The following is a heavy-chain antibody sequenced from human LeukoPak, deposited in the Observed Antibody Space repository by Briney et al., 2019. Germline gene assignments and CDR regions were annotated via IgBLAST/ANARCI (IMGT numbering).Heavy chain of an antibody. V-gene: IGHV1-18*01. D-gene: IGHD4-17*01. J-gene: IGHJ4*02. CDR3: AVNYGDFSYFDY. CDR2: ISAYNGNT. CDR1: GYTFTIYG. Sequence: ASVNVSCKASGYTFTIYGISWVRQAPGQGLEWMGWISAYNGNTNYAQKLQGRVTMTTDTSTSTAYVELRSLRSDDTAVYYCAVNYGDFSYFDYWGQGTLVTVSS.